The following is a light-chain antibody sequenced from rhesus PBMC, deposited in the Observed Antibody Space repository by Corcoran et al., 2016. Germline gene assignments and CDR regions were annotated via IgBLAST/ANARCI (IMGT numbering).Light chain of an antibody. J-gene: IGKJ2*01. CDR1: ENVNNY. Sequence: DIQMTQSPSSLSASVGDRVTITCRASENVNNYLNWYQQKPGKDPKLLIYKASTLQSGVPSRFSGIGSGTDYTFTISSLQPEDVATYYCQHGYGTPYSFGQGTKVEIK. CDR2: KAS. V-gene: IGKV1-74*01. CDR3: QHGYGTPYS.